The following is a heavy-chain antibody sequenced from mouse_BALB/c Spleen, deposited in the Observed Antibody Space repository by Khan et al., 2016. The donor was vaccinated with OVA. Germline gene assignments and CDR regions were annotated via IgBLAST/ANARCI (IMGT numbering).Heavy chain of an antibody. CDR1: GYKFSNYW. CDR3: ATSYYSD. Sequence: QVQLKQSGTELVKPGASVKISCKASGYKFSNYWIEWVKQRPGQGLEWIGEIVPGSGSTKYNVKFKGKATFTADTSSSTAFMQISSLTSEGSAVDYCATSYYSDCAQGTLVTVSA. D-gene: IGHD2-12*01. J-gene: IGHJ3*01. V-gene: IGHV1-9*01. CDR2: IVPGSGST.